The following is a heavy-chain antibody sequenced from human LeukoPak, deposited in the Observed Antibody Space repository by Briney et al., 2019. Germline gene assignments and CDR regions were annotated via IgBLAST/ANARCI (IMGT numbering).Heavy chain of an antibody. Sequence: KASETLSLTCTVSGGSISSSNYYWGWIRQPPGKGLGWIASIYYSGSTYYNPSLKSRVTISVDTSMNQFSLKLSFVTTADTAVYYCARALGYCSGGSCTRGYNWFDPWGQGTLVTVPS. V-gene: IGHV4-39*01. CDR1: GGSISSSNYY. J-gene: IGHJ5*02. CDR2: IYYSGST. D-gene: IGHD2-15*01. CDR3: ARALGYCSGGSCTRGYNWFDP.